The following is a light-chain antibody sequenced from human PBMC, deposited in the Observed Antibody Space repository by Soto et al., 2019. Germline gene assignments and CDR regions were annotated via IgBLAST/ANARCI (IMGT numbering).Light chain of an antibody. J-gene: IGKJ1*01. CDR3: QQSYSTPRT. CDR2: AAS. CDR1: QSISSY. V-gene: IGKV1-39*01. Sequence: DIQMTQSPSSLSASVGDRVTITCRVSQSISSYLNWYQQKPGKAPKLLIYAASSLQSGVPSRFSGSGSGTDFPLTISSLQPEDFATYYCQQSYSTPRTFGQGTKVEIK.